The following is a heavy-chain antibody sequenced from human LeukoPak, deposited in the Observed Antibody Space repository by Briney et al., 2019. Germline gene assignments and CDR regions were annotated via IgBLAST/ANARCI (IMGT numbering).Heavy chain of an antibody. J-gene: IGHJ2*01. D-gene: IGHD3-9*01. CDR3: ASGLDILTGRAFDL. CDR1: GGSVSSSSYY. V-gene: IGHV4-39*01. CDR2: IYYSGST. Sequence: AGTLSLTCTVSGGSVSSSSYYWGWIRQPPGKGLQWIGSIYYSGSTYYNPSLKSRVTISIDTSKNQFSLKLSSVTAADTAVYYCASGLDILTGRAFDLWGRGTLATHSS.